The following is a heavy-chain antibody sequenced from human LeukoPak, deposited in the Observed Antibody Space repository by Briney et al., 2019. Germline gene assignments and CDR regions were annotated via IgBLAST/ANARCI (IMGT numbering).Heavy chain of an antibody. CDR3: AREVGGEQQPWFDP. V-gene: IGHV4-59*01. Sequence: PSETLSLTCNVSGGSISSYYWSWLRQPPGKGLEWIGYIYYSGSTNYNPSLKSRVTISVDTSKNQFSLKLSSVTAADTAVYYCAREVGGEQQPWFDPWGQGTLVTVSS. CDR2: IYYSGST. J-gene: IGHJ5*02. D-gene: IGHD6-13*01. CDR1: GGSISSYY.